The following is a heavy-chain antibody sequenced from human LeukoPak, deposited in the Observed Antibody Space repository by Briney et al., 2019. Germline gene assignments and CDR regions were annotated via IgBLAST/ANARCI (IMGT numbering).Heavy chain of an antibody. Sequence: GGSLRLSCAASGFTFSSYSMNWVRQAPGKGLEWVSYISSSSSTIYYADSVKGRFTISRDNTKNSLYLQMNSLRAEDTAVYYCARGTYYDFWSGYSTYYYYMDVWGKGTTVTVSS. CDR1: GFTFSSYS. CDR3: ARGTYYDFWSGYSTYYYYMDV. CDR2: ISSSSSTI. D-gene: IGHD3-3*01. J-gene: IGHJ6*03. V-gene: IGHV3-48*01.